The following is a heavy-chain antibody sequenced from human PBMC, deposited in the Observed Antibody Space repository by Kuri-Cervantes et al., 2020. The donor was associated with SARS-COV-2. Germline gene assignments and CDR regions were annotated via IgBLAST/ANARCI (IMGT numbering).Heavy chain of an antibody. D-gene: IGHD5-24*01. CDR2: IYPVDSDT. J-gene: IGHJ2*01. CDR1: GYSFTSYW. Sequence: GESLKISCKGSGYSFTSYWIGWVRKMPGKGLEWLGIIYPVDSDTGYSPSFQGQVTISADKTTSTAYLQWRSLKASDTAMYYCARQSWLQPPDWYFDLWGRGTLVTVSS. CDR3: ARQSWLQPPDWYFDL. V-gene: IGHV5-51*01.